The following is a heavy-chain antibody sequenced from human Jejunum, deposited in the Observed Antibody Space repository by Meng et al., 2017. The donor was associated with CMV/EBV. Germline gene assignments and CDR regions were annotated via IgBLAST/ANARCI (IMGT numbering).Heavy chain of an antibody. J-gene: IGHJ4*02. CDR3: ARSETQLYLDY. CDR2: INPNSGAT. Sequence: SCQASEYTFIGYYINWVRQAPGQGLEWMGRINPNSGATNYAQNFQGRVTMTRDTSISTAYMELSSLKSDDTAFYFCARSETQLYLDYWGQGTLVTVSS. V-gene: IGHV1-2*06. CDR1: EYTFIGYY. D-gene: IGHD5-24*01.